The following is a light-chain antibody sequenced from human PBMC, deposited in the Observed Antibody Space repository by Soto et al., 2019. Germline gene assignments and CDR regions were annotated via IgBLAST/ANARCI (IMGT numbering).Light chain of an antibody. V-gene: IGLV2-14*03. CDR1: SSDVGGYNY. J-gene: IGLJ1*01. CDR3: ISYTPSNTRQIV. CDR2: DVS. Sequence: QSVLTQPASVSGSPGQSITISCTGTSSDVGGYNYVSWYQHHPGKAPKLMIFDVSNRPSGVSNRFSGSKSGNTASLTISGLQPEDEADYYCISYTPSNTRQIVFGTGPTVPVL.